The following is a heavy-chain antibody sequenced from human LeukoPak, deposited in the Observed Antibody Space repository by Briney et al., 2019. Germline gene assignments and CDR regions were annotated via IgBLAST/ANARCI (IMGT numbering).Heavy chain of an antibody. CDR3: ARDNGIGVVPAARYWDWDY. CDR1: GFTFSSYI. CDR2: ICSSRSYI. V-gene: IGHV3-21*01. J-gene: IGHJ4*02. D-gene: IGHD2-2*01. Sequence: GGSLRLSCAAFGFTFSSYIMNWVREAPGKGLEWVSSICSSRSYIYYADSVKGRFTISRDNAKNSLYLQMNSLRAEDTAVYYCARDNGIGVVPAARYWDWDYWGQGTLVTVSS.